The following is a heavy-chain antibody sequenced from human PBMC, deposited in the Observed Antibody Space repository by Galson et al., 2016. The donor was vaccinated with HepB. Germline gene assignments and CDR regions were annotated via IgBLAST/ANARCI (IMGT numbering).Heavy chain of an antibody. J-gene: IGHJ3*02. D-gene: IGHD2-2*01. CDR2: IYYSGST. V-gene: IGHV4-59*01. CDR1: GGSISSYY. CDR3: ARGCSSTSFYYQFGAWGPRQPNDAFDI. Sequence: SETLSLTCTVSGGSISSYYWSWIRQPPGKGLEWIGYIYYSGSTNYNPSLKSRVTISVDTSKNQFSLKLSSVTAADTAVYYSARGCSSTSFYYQFGAWGPRQPNDAFDIWGQGTMVTVSS.